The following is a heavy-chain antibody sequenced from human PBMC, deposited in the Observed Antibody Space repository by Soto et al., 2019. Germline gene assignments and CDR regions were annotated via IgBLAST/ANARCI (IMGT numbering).Heavy chain of an antibody. V-gene: IGHV1-2*02. CDR1: GYTFTGYY. J-gene: IGHJ6*02. CDR2: INPNSGGT. D-gene: IGHD3-3*01. Sequence: ASVKVSCKASGYTFTGYYMHWVRQAPGQGLEWMGWINPNSGGTNYAQKFQGRVTMTRDTSISTAYMELSRLRSDDTAVYYCARAKLRFLESLPRLEYYGMDVWGQGTTVTVSS. CDR3: ARAKLRFLESLPRLEYYGMDV.